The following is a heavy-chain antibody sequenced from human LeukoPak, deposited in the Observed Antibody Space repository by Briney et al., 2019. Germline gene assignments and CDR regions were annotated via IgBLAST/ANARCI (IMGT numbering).Heavy chain of an antibody. CDR1: GGSISSYY. CDR2: IYYSGST. Sequence: PSETLSLTCTVPGGSISSYYWSWIRQPPGKGLEWIGYIYYSGSTNYNPSLKSRVTISVDTSKNQFSLKLSSVTAADTAVYYCARQYCSGGSCYPDAFDIWGQGTMVTVS. J-gene: IGHJ3*02. CDR3: ARQYCSGGSCYPDAFDI. D-gene: IGHD2-15*01. V-gene: IGHV4-59*08.